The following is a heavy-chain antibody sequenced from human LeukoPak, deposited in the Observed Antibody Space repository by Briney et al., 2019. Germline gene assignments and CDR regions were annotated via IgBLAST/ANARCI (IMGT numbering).Heavy chain of an antibody. V-gene: IGHV3-23*01. CDR2: ISGSGGST. Sequence: GGSLRLFCAASGFTFSSYAMSWVRQAPGKGLEWVSAISGSGGSTYYADSVKGRFTISRDNSKNTLYLQMNSLRAEDTAVYYCAKAPGYSGYDFRGGVDYWGQGTLVTVSS. D-gene: IGHD5-12*01. CDR3: AKAPGYSGYDFRGGVDY. J-gene: IGHJ4*02. CDR1: GFTFSSYA.